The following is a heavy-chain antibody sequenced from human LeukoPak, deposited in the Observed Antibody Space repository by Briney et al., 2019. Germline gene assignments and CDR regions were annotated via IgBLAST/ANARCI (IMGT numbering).Heavy chain of an antibody. J-gene: IGHJ6*03. CDR2: ISSSSSYI. V-gene: IGHV3-21*01. Sequence: GGSLRLSCAASGFTFSSYNMNWVRQAPGKGLEWVSSISSSSSYIYYADSVKGRFTISRDNAKNSLYLQMNILRAEDTAVYYCARVPDSSSSGGYYMDVWGKGTTVTVSS. D-gene: IGHD6-6*01. CDR1: GFTFSSYN. CDR3: ARVPDSSSSGGYYMDV.